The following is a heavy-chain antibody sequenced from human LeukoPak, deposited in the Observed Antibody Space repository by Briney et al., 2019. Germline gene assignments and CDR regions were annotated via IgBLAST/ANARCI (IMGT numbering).Heavy chain of an antibody. CDR2: IYYSGST. J-gene: IGHJ5*02. CDR3: ARGSQDIVVVPAAGSVNWFDP. V-gene: IGHV4-39*07. Sequence: PSETLFLTCTVSGGSISSSSYYWGWIRQPPGKGLEWIGSIYYSGSTYYNPSLKSRVTISVDTSKNQFSLKLSSVTAADTAVYYCARGSQDIVVVPAAGSVNWFDPWGQGTLVTVSS. CDR1: GGSISSSSYY. D-gene: IGHD2-2*01.